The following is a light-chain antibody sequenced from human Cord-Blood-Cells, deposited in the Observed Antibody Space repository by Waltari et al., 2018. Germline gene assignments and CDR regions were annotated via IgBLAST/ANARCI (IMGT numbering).Light chain of an antibody. J-gene: IGLJ2*01. Sequence: QSALTQPRSVSGSSGQSVTISCTGTSRDVGGYNYVSWYQQHPGTAPKLMIYDVSKRPSGVPDRFSGSKSGNTASLTISGLQAEDEADYYCCSYAGSYTYVVFGGGTKLTVL. V-gene: IGLV2-11*01. CDR3: CSYAGSYTYVV. CDR1: SRDVGGYNY. CDR2: DVS.